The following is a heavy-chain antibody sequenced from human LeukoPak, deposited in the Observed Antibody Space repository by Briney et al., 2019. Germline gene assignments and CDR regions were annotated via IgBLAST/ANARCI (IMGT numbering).Heavy chain of an antibody. Sequence: ESGPTLVNPTQTLTLTCTFSGFSLSTSGVGVGWIRQPPGKALEWLALIYWDDDKRYSPSPKSRLTITKDTSKNQVVLTMTNMDPVDTATYYCAHIGYYYDSSGYGFLDYWGQGTLVTVSS. CDR3: AHIGYYYDSSGYGFLDY. J-gene: IGHJ4*02. V-gene: IGHV2-5*02. CDR2: IYWDDDK. D-gene: IGHD3-22*01. CDR1: GFSLSTSGVG.